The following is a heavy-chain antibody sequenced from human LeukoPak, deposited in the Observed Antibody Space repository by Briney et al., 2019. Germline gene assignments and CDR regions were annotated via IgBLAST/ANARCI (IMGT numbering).Heavy chain of an antibody. CDR3: ASPSSSWPNFDY. CDR2: IYYSGST. CDR1: GGSISSSSYY. D-gene: IGHD6-13*01. V-gene: IGHV4-39*01. Sequence: SETLSLTCTVSGGSISSSSYYWGWIRQPPGKGLGWIGSIYYSGSTYYNPSLKSRVTISVDTSKNQFSLKLSSVTAADTAVYYCASPSSSWPNFDYWGQGTLVTVSS. J-gene: IGHJ4*02.